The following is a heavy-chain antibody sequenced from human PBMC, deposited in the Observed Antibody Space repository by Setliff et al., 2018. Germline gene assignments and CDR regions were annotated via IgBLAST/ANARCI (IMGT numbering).Heavy chain of an antibody. CDR1: GYTFRSYG. Sequence: ASVKVSCKASGYTFRSYGINWVRQAPGQGLEWMGWISAYSGDTIYAQNYQGGVTMTTDTSTSTAYMELRSLRSDDTAVYYCAKDRVEVVVAAPQARFDPWGQGTLVTVSS. J-gene: IGHJ5*02. D-gene: IGHD2-15*01. V-gene: IGHV1-18*01. CDR2: ISAYSGDT. CDR3: AKDRVEVVVAAPQARFDP.